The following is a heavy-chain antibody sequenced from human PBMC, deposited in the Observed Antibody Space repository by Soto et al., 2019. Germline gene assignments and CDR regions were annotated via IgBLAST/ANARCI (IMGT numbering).Heavy chain of an antibody. J-gene: IGHJ4*02. CDR2: IYYSGST. V-gene: IGHV4-31*01. CDR3: ARGGRYYYDSSGYSDSPRPGEIDY. Sequence: QVQLQESGPGLVKPSQTLSLTCTVSGGSISSGGYYWSWIRQHTGKGLEWIGYIYYSGSTYYTPSLRSIVTRSVYTSKSQFSLNLSSVTAADTDVYYCARGGRYYYDSSGYSDSPRPGEIDYWGQGTLVTVS. CDR1: GGSISSGGYY. D-gene: IGHD3-22*01.